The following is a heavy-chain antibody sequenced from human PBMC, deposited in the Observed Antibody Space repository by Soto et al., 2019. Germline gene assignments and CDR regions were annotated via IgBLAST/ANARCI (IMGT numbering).Heavy chain of an antibody. Sequence: TLSLTCTVSGGSISSGGYYWSWIRQHPGKGLEWIGYIYYSGSTYYNPSLKSRVTISVDTSKNQFSLKLSSVTAADTAVYYCARMYSSSWYPDFWGQGTLVTVSS. CDR1: GGSISSGGYY. V-gene: IGHV4-31*03. J-gene: IGHJ4*02. D-gene: IGHD6-13*01. CDR2: IYYSGST. CDR3: ARMYSSSWYPDF.